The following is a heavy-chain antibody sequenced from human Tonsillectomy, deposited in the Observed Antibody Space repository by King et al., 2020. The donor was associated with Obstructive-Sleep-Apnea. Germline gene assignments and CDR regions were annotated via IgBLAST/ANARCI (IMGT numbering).Heavy chain of an antibody. CDR1: GFNFSDFY. D-gene: IGHD3-22*01. Sequence: VQLVESGGGLVKPGGSLRLSCAASGFNFSDFYMSWIRQAPGKGLEWLSYISSSSIYTNCADSVKGRFTVSRDNAKNSLYLQMNSLRAEDTAVYYCARDYGHDRETYFDYWGQGTLVTVSS. V-gene: IGHV3-11*06. J-gene: IGHJ4*02. CDR2: ISSSSIYT. CDR3: ARDYGHDRETYFDY.